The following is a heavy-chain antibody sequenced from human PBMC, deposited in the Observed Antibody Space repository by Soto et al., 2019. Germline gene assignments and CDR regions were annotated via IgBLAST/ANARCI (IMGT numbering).Heavy chain of an antibody. D-gene: IGHD6-13*01. CDR2: IWYDGSNK. J-gene: IGHJ6*02. V-gene: IGHV3-33*01. Sequence: GGSLRLSCAASGFTFSSYGMHWVRQAPGKGLEWVAVIWYDGSNKYYADSVKGRFTISRDNSKNTLYLQMNSLRAEDTAVYYCARSLKTSSSWAYGMDVWGQGTTVTVSS. CDR1: GFTFSSYG. CDR3: ARSLKTSSSWAYGMDV.